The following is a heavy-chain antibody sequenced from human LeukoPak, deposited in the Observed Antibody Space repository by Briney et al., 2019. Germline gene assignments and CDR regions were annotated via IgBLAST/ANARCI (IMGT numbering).Heavy chain of an antibody. CDR1: GGSISSYY. J-gene: IGHJ4*02. D-gene: IGHD6-19*01. Sequence: SETLSLTCIVSGGSISSYYWSWIRQPPGKGLEWIGYIYYSGSTNYNPSLKSRVTISVDTSKNQFSLKLTSVTAADTAVYYCARHLLGIAVPSFDYWGQGTLVTVSS. CDR3: ARHLLGIAVPSFDY. CDR2: IYYSGST. V-gene: IGHV4-59*08.